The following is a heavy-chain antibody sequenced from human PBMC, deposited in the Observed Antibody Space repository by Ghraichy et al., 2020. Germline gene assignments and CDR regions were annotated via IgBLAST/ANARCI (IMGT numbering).Heavy chain of an antibody. CDR3: ARDRPLIWGHGGMDV. CDR1: GFTFSSYS. V-gene: IGHV3-21*01. Sequence: ETLSLTCAASGFTFSSYSMNWVRQAPGKGLEWVSSISSSSSYIYYADSVKGRFTISRDNAKNSLYLQMNSLRAEDAAVYYCARDRPLIWGHGGMDVWGQGTTVTVSS. J-gene: IGHJ6*02. CDR2: ISSSSSYI. D-gene: IGHD3-16*01.